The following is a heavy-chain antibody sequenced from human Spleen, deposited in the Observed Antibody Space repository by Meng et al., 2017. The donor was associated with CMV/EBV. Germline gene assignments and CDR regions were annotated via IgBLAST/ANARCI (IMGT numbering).Heavy chain of an antibody. D-gene: IGHD6-19*01. CDR3: ARRFRSGFSYYFGF. CDR1: GGSISSSSYY. Sequence: SETLSLTCTVSGGSISSSSYYWGWIRQPPGKGLEWIGSIYYSGSTYYNPSLKSRVTISVDTSKNQFPLQLSSVTAADTAVYYCARRFRSGFSYYFGFWGQGTLVTVSS. J-gene: IGHJ4*02. V-gene: IGHV4-39*06. CDR2: IYYSGST.